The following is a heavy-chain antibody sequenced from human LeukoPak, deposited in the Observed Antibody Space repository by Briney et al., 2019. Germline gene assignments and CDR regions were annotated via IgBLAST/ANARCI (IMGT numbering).Heavy chain of an antibody. CDR1: EFTFSSYA. CDR3: AKASGGSCYSGVDY. V-gene: IGHV3-23*01. D-gene: IGHD2-15*01. Sequence: GRSLRLSCAASEFTFSSYAMSWVRQAPGKGLEWVSVISGGGDSGGTTYYADPVKGRFTISRDNSKNTLYLQMNSLRAEGTAVYYCAKASGGSCYSGVDYWGQGTLVTVSS. J-gene: IGHJ4*02. CDR2: ISGGGDSGGTT.